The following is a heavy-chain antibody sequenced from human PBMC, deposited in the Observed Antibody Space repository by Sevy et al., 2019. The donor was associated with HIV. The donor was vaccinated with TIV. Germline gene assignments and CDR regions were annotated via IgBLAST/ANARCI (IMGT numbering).Heavy chain of an antibody. CDR3: ARDVATTLVLGSIFDY. V-gene: IGHV3-30-3*01. D-gene: IGHD4-17*01. CDR1: GFTFSTRA. Sequence: GGSLRLSCAASGFTFSTRAIHWVRQAPGKGLEWVAVISYDGSNTYYAGSVKGRFTISRENSKNTRSLQMNSRRAEDTAVYYCARDVATTLVLGSIFDYWGQGTLVTVSS. CDR2: ISYDGSNT. J-gene: IGHJ4*02.